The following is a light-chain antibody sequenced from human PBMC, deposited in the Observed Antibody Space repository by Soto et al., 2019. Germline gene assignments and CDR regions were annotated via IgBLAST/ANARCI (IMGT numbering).Light chain of an antibody. CDR3: QQYNRWPQT. Sequence: ETVLTQSPATLSVARGERRTRACRANETVSTNLAWYQQRPGQAPRLLIYAVSTGATGIQARFSGRRSGTESTPTIASLPSEDFATYYCQQYNRWPQTFGQGTKVDIK. CDR1: ETVSTN. CDR2: AVS. J-gene: IGKJ1*01. V-gene: IGKV3-15*01.